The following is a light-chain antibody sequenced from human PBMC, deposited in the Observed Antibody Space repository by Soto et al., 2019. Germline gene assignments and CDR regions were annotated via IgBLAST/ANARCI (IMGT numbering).Light chain of an antibody. CDR2: DVS. V-gene: IGLV2-14*03. CDR3: SSYTTRSTVV. Sequence: QPVLTQPASVSGSPGQSITISCTGTRSDVGSYNYVAWYQQHLGKAPKLMIYDVSNRSSGISNRFSGSTSGNTASLTIAGLQAEDEADYYCSSYTTRSTVVFGTGTKLTVL. J-gene: IGLJ1*01. CDR1: RSDVGSYNY.